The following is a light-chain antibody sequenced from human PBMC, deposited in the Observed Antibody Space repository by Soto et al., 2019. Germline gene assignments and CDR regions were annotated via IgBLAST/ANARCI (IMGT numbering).Light chain of an antibody. V-gene: IGLV1-51*01. CDR2: DNN. CDR3: GTWDSSLSAVV. Sequence: SVLTQPPSVSAAPGQKVTISCSGSSSNIGDNYVSWYQQLPGTAPKLLIYDNNERPSGIPDRISGSKSGTSATLGITGLQTGDEADYYCGTWDSSLSAVVFGGGTKLTVL. CDR1: SSNIGDNY. J-gene: IGLJ2*01.